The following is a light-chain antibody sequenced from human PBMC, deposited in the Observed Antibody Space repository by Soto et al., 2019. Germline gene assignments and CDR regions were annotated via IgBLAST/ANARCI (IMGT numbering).Light chain of an antibody. Sequence: IVLTQSPASLSLSPGERATLSCRASQGIFSHLDWFQQKPGQAPRLLIYATSNRASGVPARFSGSGSGTDFTLTISSLETEDFAVYYCHQRYTWPLSFGGGTKVEIK. CDR3: HQRYTWPLS. J-gene: IGKJ4*01. CDR1: QGIFSH. V-gene: IGKV3-11*01. CDR2: ATS.